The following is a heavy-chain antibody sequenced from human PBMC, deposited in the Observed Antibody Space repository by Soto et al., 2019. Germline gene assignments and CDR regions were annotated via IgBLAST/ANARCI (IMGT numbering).Heavy chain of an antibody. CDR1: GYTFSGYY. V-gene: IGHV1-2*02. CDR2: INPNSGGT. D-gene: IGHD2-2*02. Sequence: ASVKVSCKASGYTFSGYYIHWLRQAPGQGLEWMGWINPNSGGTNYAQKFQGRVTVTRDTPTSTAYMELSRLTSDDTAVYYCARSLTEGYCNITGWYTRPLYGMDVWGQGTTVTVYS. J-gene: IGHJ6*02. CDR3: ARSLTEGYCNITGWYTRPLYGMDV.